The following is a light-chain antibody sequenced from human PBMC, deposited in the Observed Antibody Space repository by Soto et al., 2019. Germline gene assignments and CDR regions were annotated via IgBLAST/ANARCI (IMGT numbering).Light chain of an antibody. Sequence: QSALTQPASVSGSLGQSITISCTGTSNDVGAYNSVSWYQHHPGKAPKLIIYEVSNRPSGVSNRFSGSKSGNTASLTISGLQAEDETDYFCSSYTTTSTLVIFGGGTKLTVL. J-gene: IGLJ2*01. V-gene: IGLV2-14*01. CDR3: SSYTTTSTLVI. CDR2: EVS. CDR1: SNDVGAYNS.